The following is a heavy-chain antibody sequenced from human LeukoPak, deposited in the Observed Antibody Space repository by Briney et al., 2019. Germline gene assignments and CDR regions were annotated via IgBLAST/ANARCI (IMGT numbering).Heavy chain of an antibody. CDR3: AKGGGYEAQYYYYYLDV. CDR2: IRYDGSNK. CDR1: GFTFRNYA. Sequence: GGSLRLSCVGSGFTFRNYAMNWVRQAPGKGLEWVAFIRYDGSNKYYADSVKGRFTVSRDNSKNTLYLQMKSLRAEDTAVYYCAKGGGYEAQYYYYYLDVWGKGTTVTISS. V-gene: IGHV3-30*02. D-gene: IGHD5-12*01. J-gene: IGHJ6*03.